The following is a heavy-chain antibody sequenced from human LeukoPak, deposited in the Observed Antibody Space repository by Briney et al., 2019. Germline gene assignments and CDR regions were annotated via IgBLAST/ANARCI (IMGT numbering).Heavy chain of an antibody. CDR3: VRAYITMVRGVQPLLFY. Sequence: GGSVKVSCKASGYTFTGYYMHWVRQAPGQGLEWMGRINPNSGGTNYAQKFQGRVTMTRDTSISTAYMELSRLRSDDTAVYYCVRAYITMVRGVQPLLFYWGQGTLVTVSS. CDR2: INPNSGGT. CDR1: GYTFTGYY. D-gene: IGHD3-10*01. J-gene: IGHJ4*02. V-gene: IGHV1-2*06.